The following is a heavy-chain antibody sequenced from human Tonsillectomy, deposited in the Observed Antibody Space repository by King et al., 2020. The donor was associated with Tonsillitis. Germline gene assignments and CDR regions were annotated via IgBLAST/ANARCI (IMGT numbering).Heavy chain of an antibody. V-gene: IGHV4-4*07. D-gene: IGHD3-3*01. CDR3: ARAGLSAYYDFWSGYYTPYYFHY. J-gene: IGHJ4*02. Sequence: QLQESGPGLVKPSETLSLTCTVSGGSISSYYWSWIRQPAGKGLEWIGRIYTSGSTNYNPSLKSRVTMSVDTSKNQFSLKLSSVTAADTAVYYCARAGLSAYYDFWSGYYTPYYFHYWGQGTLVTVSS. CDR2: IYTSGST. CDR1: GGSISSYY.